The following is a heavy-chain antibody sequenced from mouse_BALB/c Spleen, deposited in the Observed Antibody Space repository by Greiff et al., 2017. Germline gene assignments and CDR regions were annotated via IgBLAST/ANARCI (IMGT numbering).Heavy chain of an antibody. Sequence: VQLQQSGPELVKPGASVKIPCKASGYTFTDYNMDWVKQSHGKSLEWIGDINPNNGGTIYNQKFKGKATLTVDKSSSTAYMELRSLTSEDTAVYYCARLPSNWDGGAMDYWGQGTSVTVSS. CDR1: GYTFTDYN. V-gene: IGHV1-18*01. J-gene: IGHJ4*01. CDR3: ARLPSNWDGGAMDY. CDR2: INPNNGGT. D-gene: IGHD4-1*02.